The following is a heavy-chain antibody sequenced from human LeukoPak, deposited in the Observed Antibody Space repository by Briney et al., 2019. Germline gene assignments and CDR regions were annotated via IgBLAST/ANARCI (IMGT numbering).Heavy chain of an antibody. CDR3: ARGSRFGEFCDY. CDR2: MNPNSGNT. J-gene: IGHJ4*02. Sequence: ASVKVSCKASGYTFTGYYMHWVRQAPGQGLEWMGWMNPNSGNTGYAQKFQGRVTMTRNTSISTAYMELSSLRSEDTAVYYCARGSRFGEFCDYWGQGTLVTVSS. CDR1: GYTFTGYY. V-gene: IGHV1-8*02. D-gene: IGHD3-10*01.